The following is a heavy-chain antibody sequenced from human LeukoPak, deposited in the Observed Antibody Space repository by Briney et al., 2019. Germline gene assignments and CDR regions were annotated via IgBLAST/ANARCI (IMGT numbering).Heavy chain of an antibody. J-gene: IGHJ6*03. D-gene: IGHD3-16*01. Sequence: PGGSLRLSCAASGFTFSSYIMNWVRQAPGKGLEWVSSISSSSSYIYYADSVKGRFTISRDNAKNSLYLQMNSLRAEDTAVYYCARAALMYYYCMDVWGKGTTVTVSS. CDR1: GFTFSSYI. V-gene: IGHV3-21*01. CDR3: ARAALMYYYCMDV. CDR2: ISSSSSYI.